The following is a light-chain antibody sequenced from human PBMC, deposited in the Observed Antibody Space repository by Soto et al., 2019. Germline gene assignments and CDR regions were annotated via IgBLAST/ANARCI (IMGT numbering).Light chain of an antibody. V-gene: IGKV1-39*01. CDR1: QSIHTY. CDR2: AAS. Sequence: DIHMTQSPSSLSASVGDRITINCRGSQSIHTYLNWYQQRPVKAPMVLIYAASTLQTGVPSRFSGSGSATDFNLTVSRLETEDFALYFCQQYGDSHPGTFGQGTRLEIK. CDR3: QQYGDSHPGT. J-gene: IGKJ5*01.